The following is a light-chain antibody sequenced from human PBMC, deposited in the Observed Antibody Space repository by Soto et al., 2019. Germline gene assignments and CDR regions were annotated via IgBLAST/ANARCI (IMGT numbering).Light chain of an antibody. J-gene: IGKJ3*01. V-gene: IGKV3-11*01. Sequence: EIVLTQSPATLSLSPGERATLSCRASQSVSSFLAWYQHKPGQPPRLLIYDASNRATGIPGRFSGSGSGTDFTLPIISLEPEDFAVYYCQQRGTWPPTFGPGTKVDIK. CDR3: QQRGTWPPT. CDR2: DAS. CDR1: QSVSSF.